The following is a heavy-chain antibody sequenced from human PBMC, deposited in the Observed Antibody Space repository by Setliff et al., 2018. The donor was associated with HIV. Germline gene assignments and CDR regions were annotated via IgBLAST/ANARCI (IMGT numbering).Heavy chain of an antibody. J-gene: IGHJ4*02. V-gene: IGHV1-18*01. CDR2: ISAYNGNT. CDR3: ARVWDWNYDLGY. CDR1: GYTFTSYG. Sequence: ASVKVSCRASGYTFTSYGISWVRQAPGQGLEWMGWISAYNGNTNYAQKFQGRVTMTRDTSTSTAYMELRSLRSDDTAVYYCARVWDWNYDLGYWGQGTLVTVSS. D-gene: IGHD1-7*01.